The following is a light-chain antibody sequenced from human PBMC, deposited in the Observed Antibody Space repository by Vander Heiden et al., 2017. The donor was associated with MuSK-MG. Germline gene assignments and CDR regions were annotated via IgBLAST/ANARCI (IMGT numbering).Light chain of an antibody. J-gene: IGKJ1*01. V-gene: IGKV1-NL1*01. Sequence: DIQMTQSPSSLSASVGARVTITCRASQGISNSLAWYQQKPGKAPKLLLYAASRLESGVPSTFSGMGSGTDYTLSISSLQPGDLATYYCQQDESNWWTFGQGTKVEIK. CDR1: QGISNS. CDR3: QQDESNWWT. CDR2: AAS.